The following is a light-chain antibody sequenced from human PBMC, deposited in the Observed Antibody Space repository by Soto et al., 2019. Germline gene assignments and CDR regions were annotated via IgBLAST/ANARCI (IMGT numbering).Light chain of an antibody. J-gene: IGKJ1*01. CDR1: QSVDSTY. V-gene: IGKV3-20*01. Sequence: EIVLTQSPGTLSFSLGERGTLSCRASQSVDSTYLTWYQQKPGQAPRLLIYGASGRATGIPDRFSGSGSGTDFTLTISRLEPEDFAVYYCQYYDTFRTFGQGTKVDSK. CDR2: GAS. CDR3: QYYDTFRT.